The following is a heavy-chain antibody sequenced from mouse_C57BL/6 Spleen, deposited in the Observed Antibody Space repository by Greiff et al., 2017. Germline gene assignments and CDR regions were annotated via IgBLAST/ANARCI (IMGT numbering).Heavy chain of an antibody. CDR1: GYSFTDYN. Sequence: VQLQQSGPELVKPGASVKISCKASGYSFTDYNMNWVKQSNGKSLEWIGGINPNYGATSYNQKFKGKATLTVDQSSSTAYMQLNSLTSEDSAVYYCARSTTVVGYWYFDVWGTGTTVTVSS. J-gene: IGHJ1*03. CDR3: ARSTTVVGYWYFDV. V-gene: IGHV1-39*01. CDR2: INPNYGAT. D-gene: IGHD1-1*01.